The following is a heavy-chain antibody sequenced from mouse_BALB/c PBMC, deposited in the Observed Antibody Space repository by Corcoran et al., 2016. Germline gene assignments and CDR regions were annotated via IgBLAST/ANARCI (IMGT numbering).Heavy chain of an antibody. V-gene: IGHV9-3-1*01. Sequence: QIQLVQSGPELKKPGETVKISCKASGYTFTNSGMNWVKQAPGKGLKWMGRINTYTGEPTYADDFKGRFAFSLETSASTAYLQINNLKNEDTATYCCARSDGSSWFAYWGQGTLVTVSA. CDR3: ARSDGSSWFAY. J-gene: IGHJ3*01. CDR2: INTYTGEP. CDR1: GYTFTNSG. D-gene: IGHD1-1*01.